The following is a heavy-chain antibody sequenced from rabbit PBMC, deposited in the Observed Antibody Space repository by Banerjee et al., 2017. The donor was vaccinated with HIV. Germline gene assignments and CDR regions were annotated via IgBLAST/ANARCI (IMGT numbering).Heavy chain of an antibody. D-gene: IGHD1-1*01. CDR3: ARGYSDVYFNL. CDR1: GFDFSSNA. V-gene: IGHV1S47*01. CDR2: IYNGDGRT. J-gene: IGHJ4*01. Sequence: QEQLEESGGGLVKPEGSLTLSCKASGFDFSSNAMCWVRQAPGKRPEWIACIYNGDGRTWYASWAKGRFTISRSTSLNTVDLKMTSLTAADTATYFCARGYSDVYFNLWGPGTLVTVS.